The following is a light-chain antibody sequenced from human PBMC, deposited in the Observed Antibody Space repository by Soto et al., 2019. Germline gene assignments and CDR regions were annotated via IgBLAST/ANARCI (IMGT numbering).Light chain of an antibody. J-gene: IGKJ1*01. CDR1: QSISSW. CDR3: QQYDSYSWT. Sequence: DIQMTQSPSTLSAFVGDRVTITCRASQSISSWLAWYKQKPGKAPKLLVYQASTLESGVPLRFSGSGSGTEFTLTINSLQSDDFATYDCQQYDSYSWTFGQGTKVEVK. CDR2: QAS. V-gene: IGKV1-5*03.